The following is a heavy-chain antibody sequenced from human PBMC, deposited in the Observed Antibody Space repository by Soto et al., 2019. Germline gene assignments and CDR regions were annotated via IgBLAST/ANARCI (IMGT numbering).Heavy chain of an antibody. CDR3: ARAPAAWFGEFYYYYGMDV. CDR1: GFTFSSYA. D-gene: IGHD3-10*01. Sequence: QVQLVESGGGVVQPGRSLRLSCAASGFTFSSYAMHWVRQAPGKGLEWVAVISYDGSNKYYADSVKGRFTIPSDNSKNTVSLQMSRLRAEDTAVYYCARAPAAWFGEFYYYYGMDVWGQGTMVSAS. V-gene: IGHV3-30-3*01. J-gene: IGHJ6*02. CDR2: ISYDGSNK.